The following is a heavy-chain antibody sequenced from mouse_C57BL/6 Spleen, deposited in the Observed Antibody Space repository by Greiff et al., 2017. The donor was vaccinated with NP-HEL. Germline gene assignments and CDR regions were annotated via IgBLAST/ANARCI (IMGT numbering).Heavy chain of an antibody. CDR2: ISYDGSN. D-gene: IGHD2-2*01. V-gene: IGHV3-6*01. CDR3: ARAGYLDY. J-gene: IGHJ4*01. Sequence: DVQLQESGPGLVKPSQSLSLTCSVTGYSITSGYYWNWIRQFPGNKLEWMGYISYDGSNNYNPSLKNRISITRDTSKNQFFLKLNSVTTEDTATYYCARAGYLDYWGQGTSVTVSS. CDR1: GYSITSGYY.